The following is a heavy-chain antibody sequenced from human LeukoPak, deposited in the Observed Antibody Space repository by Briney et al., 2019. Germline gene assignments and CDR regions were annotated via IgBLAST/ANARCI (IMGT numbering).Heavy chain of an antibody. D-gene: IGHD1-26*01. CDR2: IYTSGSP. Sequence: SETLSLTCTVSGGSFSGYYWSWIRQPPGEGLEWIGFIYTSGSPSYKPSLKSRVTISIDTSNNQFPLRLSSVTAADTAVYYCARQATSASYSYDYWGQGTLVTVSS. CDR3: ARQATSASYSYDY. CDR1: GGSFSGYY. V-gene: IGHV4-4*09. J-gene: IGHJ4*02.